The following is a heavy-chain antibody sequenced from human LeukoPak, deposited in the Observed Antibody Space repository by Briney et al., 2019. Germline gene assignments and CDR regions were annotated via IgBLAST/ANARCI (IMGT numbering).Heavy chain of an antibody. Sequence: PGGSLRLSCAASGFTFTHYAMHWVRQTPGKGLEWVAVIFYDGTIQYYSYSVRGRLIVSRDNPKNTLYLQMNSLRAEDSAVYYCARDPRGPAGYDRPARDTFDYWGQGTLVTVSS. CDR3: ARDPRGPAGYDRPARDTFDY. V-gene: IGHV3-30*03. D-gene: IGHD3-22*01. J-gene: IGHJ4*02. CDR1: GFTFTHYA. CDR2: IFYDGTIQ.